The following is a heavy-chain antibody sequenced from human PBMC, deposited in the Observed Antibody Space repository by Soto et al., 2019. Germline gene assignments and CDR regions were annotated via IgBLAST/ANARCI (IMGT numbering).Heavy chain of an antibody. CDR1: GFTFSSYA. CDR3: AKAGKWEPKLRHWYFDL. CDR2: ISGSGGST. Sequence: GGSLRLSCAASGFTFSSYAMSWVRQAPGKGLEWVSAISGSGGSTYYADSVKGRFTISRDNSKNTLYLQMNSLRAEDTAVYYCAKAGKWEPKLRHWYFDLWGRGTLVTVSS. J-gene: IGHJ2*01. D-gene: IGHD1-26*01. V-gene: IGHV3-23*01.